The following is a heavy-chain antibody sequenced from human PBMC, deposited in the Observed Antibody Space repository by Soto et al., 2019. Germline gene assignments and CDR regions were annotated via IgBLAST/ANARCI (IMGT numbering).Heavy chain of an antibody. Sequence: LSLTCTVSGGSISSHYWSWIRQPPGKGLEWIGYIYYSGSTNYNPSLKIPVTISVDTSKNQFSLKLSSVTAADTAVYYCARQRRDGYNYDYWGQGTLVTVSS. V-gene: IGHV4-59*11. CDR3: ARQRRDGYNYDY. CDR1: GGSISSHY. J-gene: IGHJ4*02. D-gene: IGHD5-12*01. CDR2: IYYSGST.